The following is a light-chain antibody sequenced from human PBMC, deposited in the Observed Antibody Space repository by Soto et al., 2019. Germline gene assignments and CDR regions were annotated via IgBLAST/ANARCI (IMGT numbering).Light chain of an antibody. V-gene: IGKV1-5*03. Sequence: DIQMTQSPSTLSASVGDRVTITCRASQSISSWLAWYQQKPGKAPKLLIYKASSLESGVPSRFSGSGSGTEFTLTISSLQPEDFATYYCLQKYFYPCTFGPGTKVYIK. CDR1: QSISSW. CDR2: KAS. CDR3: LQKYFYPCT. J-gene: IGKJ3*01.